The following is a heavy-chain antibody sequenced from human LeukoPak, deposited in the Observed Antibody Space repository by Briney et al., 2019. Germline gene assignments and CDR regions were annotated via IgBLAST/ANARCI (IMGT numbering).Heavy chain of an antibody. CDR2: FDPENAEI. V-gene: IGHV1-24*01. CDR3: ATRGSDFWSGFDF. J-gene: IGHJ4*02. Sequence: SVKVSCKLSGNTLRELPIQWVRQAGGKGLEWMAGFDPENAEIVYAQKFQGRVTMTEDTSTNTAYMELTSLTSDDTAVYYCATRGSDFWSGFDFWGQGTQVTVSS. D-gene: IGHD3-3*01. CDR1: GNTLRELP.